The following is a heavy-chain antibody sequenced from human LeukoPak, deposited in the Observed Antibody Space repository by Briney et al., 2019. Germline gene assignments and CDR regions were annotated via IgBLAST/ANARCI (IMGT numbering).Heavy chain of an antibody. V-gene: IGHV3-33*01. Sequence: PGGSLRLSCEVSGFTFTSYGMHWVRQAPGKGLEWVADIWYDGSNKYYADSVKGRFTISRDNSKNTVFLQMTSLRADDKAVYYCARAYSGYSSRGFDYWGQGTLVSVSS. CDR2: IWYDGSNK. J-gene: IGHJ4*02. CDR3: ARAYSGYSSRGFDY. D-gene: IGHD5-12*01. CDR1: GFTFTSYG.